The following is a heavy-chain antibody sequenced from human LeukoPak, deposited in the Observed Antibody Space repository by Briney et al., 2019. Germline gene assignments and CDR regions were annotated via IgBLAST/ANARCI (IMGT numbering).Heavy chain of an antibody. CDR3: AKDADWINYYDSIGYYDY. Sequence: GGSLRLSCAASGFTFSSYGMHWVRQAPGKGLEWVAVISYDGSNKYYADSVKGRFTISRDNSKNTLYLQMNSLRAEDTAVYYCAKDADWINYYDSIGYYDYWGQGTLVTVSS. D-gene: IGHD3-22*01. CDR2: ISYDGSNK. J-gene: IGHJ4*02. V-gene: IGHV3-30*18. CDR1: GFTFSSYG.